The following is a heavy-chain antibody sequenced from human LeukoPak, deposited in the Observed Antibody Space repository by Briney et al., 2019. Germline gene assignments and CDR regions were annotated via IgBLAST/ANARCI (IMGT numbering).Heavy chain of an antibody. J-gene: IGHJ4*02. V-gene: IGHV3-21*01. CDR2: ISGSSSYI. D-gene: IGHD3-10*01. CDR1: GFTFSSYS. Sequence: GGSLRLSCAASGFTFSSYSMNWVRQAPGKGLEWVSSISGSSSYIYYADSVKGRFTISRDNAKNSLYLQMNSLRAEDTAVYYCARDRRAGTMVRGALDYWGQGTLVTVSS. CDR3: ARDRRAGTMVRGALDY.